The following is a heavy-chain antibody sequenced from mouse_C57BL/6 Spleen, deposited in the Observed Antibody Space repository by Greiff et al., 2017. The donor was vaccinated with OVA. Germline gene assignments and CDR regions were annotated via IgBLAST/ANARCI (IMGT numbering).Heavy chain of an antibody. Sequence: DVMLVESGGGLVKPGGSLKLSCAASGFTFSSYTMSWVRQTPEKRLEWVATISGGGGNTYYPDSVKGRFTISRDNAKNTLYLQMSSLRSEDTALYYCARLPPLGRYYFDYWGQGTTLTVSS. V-gene: IGHV5-9*01. D-gene: IGHD4-1*01. CDR2: ISGGGGNT. J-gene: IGHJ2*01. CDR3: ARLPPLGRYYFDY. CDR1: GFTFSSYT.